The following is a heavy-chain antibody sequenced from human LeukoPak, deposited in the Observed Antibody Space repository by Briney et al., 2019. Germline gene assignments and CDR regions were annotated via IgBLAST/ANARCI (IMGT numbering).Heavy chain of an antibody. CDR2: LRSGGNDK. D-gene: IGHD3-10*01. V-gene: IGHV3-30*02. CDR1: GFSFSTAD. CDR3: AKDLFGSGSYKY. J-gene: IGHJ4*02. Sequence: GGSLRLSCAASGFSFSTADMHWVRQAPGKGLEWVAFLRSGGNDKYYAGSVKGRFTISRDNSKSTLFLQMNSLRAEDTAVYYCAKDLFGSGSYKYWGQGTLVTVSS.